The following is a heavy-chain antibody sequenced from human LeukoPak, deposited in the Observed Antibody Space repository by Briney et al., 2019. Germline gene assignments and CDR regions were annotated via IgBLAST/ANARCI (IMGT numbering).Heavy chain of an antibody. CDR3: ARETTGAGTARPFDY. CDR2: IYASGST. V-gene: IGHV4-4*07. Sequence: SETLSLTCTVSGGSISNFYWSWIRQPAGKTLEWIGRIYASGSTNYNPSLKSRVTMSVDTSKNQFSLKLSSVTAADTAVYFCARETTGAGTARPFDYWGQGTLVTVSS. CDR1: GGSISNFY. J-gene: IGHJ4*02. D-gene: IGHD6-13*01.